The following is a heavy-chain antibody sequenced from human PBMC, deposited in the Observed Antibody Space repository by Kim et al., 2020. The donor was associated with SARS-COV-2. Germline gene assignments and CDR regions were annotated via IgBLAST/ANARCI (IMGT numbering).Heavy chain of an antibody. CDR1: GYTFTSYG. CDR2: ISAYNGNT. J-gene: IGHJ6*02. Sequence: ASVKVSCKASGYTFTSYGIIWVRQAPGQGLEGMGWISAYNGNTNYAQKLQGRVTMTTDTSTSTAYMELRILTSDDTAVYYCARDQPHVIARLDYYYGMDVWGQGTTVTVSS. D-gene: IGHD3-22*01. CDR3: ARDQPHVIARLDYYYGMDV. V-gene: IGHV1-18*01.